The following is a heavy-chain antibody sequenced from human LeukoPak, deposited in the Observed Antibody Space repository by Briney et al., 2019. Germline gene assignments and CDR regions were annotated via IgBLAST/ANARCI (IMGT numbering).Heavy chain of an antibody. CDR3: ARGGNWNDVVY. CDR1: GFTFSSYS. Sequence: GGSLRLSCAASGFTFSSYSMNWVRQAPGKGLEWVSSISSSSSYIYYADSVKGRFTISRDNAKNSLYLKMNSLRAEDTAVYYCARGGNWNDVVYWGQGTLVTVSS. J-gene: IGHJ4*02. V-gene: IGHV3-21*01. D-gene: IGHD1-1*01. CDR2: ISSSSSYI.